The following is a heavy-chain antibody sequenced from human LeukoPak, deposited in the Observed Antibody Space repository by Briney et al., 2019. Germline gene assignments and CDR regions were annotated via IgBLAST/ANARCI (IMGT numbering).Heavy chain of an antibody. V-gene: IGHV1-69*05. D-gene: IGHD6-13*01. Sequence: SVTVSCKASGGTFSSYAISWVRQAPGQGLEWMGGIIPIFGTANYAQKFQGRVTITTDESTSTAYMELSSLRSEDTAVYYCAAPPAGGSSSWYGDGSAAEGAFDIWGQGTMVTVSS. CDR3: AAPPAGGSSSWYGDGSAAEGAFDI. J-gene: IGHJ3*02. CDR1: GGTFSSYA. CDR2: IIPIFGTA.